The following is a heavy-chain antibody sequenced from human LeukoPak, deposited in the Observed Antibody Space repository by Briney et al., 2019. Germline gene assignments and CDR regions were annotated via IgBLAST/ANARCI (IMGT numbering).Heavy chain of an antibody. CDR1: GFTFTNNW. D-gene: IGHD4-17*01. CDR3: AKYYGDDPDYYYYMDV. J-gene: IGHJ6*03. Sequence: GGSLRLSCVASGFTFTNNWMTWVRQVPGKGLEWVANIKPDDSEIYYVASVKGRFTISRDNSKDTLYLQMNSLRAEDTAVYYCAKYYGDDPDYYYYMDVWGKGTTVTISS. V-gene: IGHV3-7*03. CDR2: IKPDDSEI.